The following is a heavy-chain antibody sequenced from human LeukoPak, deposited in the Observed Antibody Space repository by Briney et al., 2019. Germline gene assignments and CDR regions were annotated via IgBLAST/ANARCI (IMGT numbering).Heavy chain of an antibody. CDR3: ARDGVAGGFDY. CDR2: IHYSGST. V-gene: IGHV4-59*01. CDR1: GGSIGSYY. J-gene: IGHJ4*02. Sequence: SETLSLTCTVSGGSIGSYYWNWIRQAPGKGLEWIGYIHYSGSTNHNSSLKSRVTISVDTSKNQYSLQLSSVTAADTAVYYCARDGVAGGFDYWGQGTLVTVSS. D-gene: IGHD6-19*01.